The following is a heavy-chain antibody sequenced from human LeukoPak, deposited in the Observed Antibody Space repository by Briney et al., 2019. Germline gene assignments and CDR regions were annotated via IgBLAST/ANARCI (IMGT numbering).Heavy chain of an antibody. V-gene: IGHV3-15*01. Sequence: SGGSLRLSCAASGFAFNNTWMTWVRQAPGKGLEWVGRIRGKTDGETTDYAAPVQGRFTISRDDSTDTLYLQMNSLKTEDTAVYYCILAAAGPAYWGQGTLVTVSS. J-gene: IGHJ4*02. CDR3: ILAAAGPAY. CDR1: GFAFNNTW. CDR2: IRGKTDGETT. D-gene: IGHD6-13*01.